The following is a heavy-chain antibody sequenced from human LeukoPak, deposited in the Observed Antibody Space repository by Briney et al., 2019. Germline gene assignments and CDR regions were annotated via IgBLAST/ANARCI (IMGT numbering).Heavy chain of an antibody. Sequence: SETLSLTCAVYGGSFSGYYWSWIRQPPGKGLEWIGEINHSGSTNYNPSLKSRVTISVDTSKNQFSLKLSSVTAADTAVYYCARRWPGNYYGSGSYYNWFDPWGQGTLVTVSS. CDR3: ARRWPGNYYGSGSYYNWFDP. J-gene: IGHJ5*02. CDR2: INHSGST. CDR1: GGSFSGYY. V-gene: IGHV4-34*01. D-gene: IGHD3-10*01.